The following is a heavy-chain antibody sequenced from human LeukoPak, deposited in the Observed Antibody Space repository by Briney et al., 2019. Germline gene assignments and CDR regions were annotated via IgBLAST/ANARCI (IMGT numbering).Heavy chain of an antibody. CDR2: SKSQTDGGTT. CDR1: GFTFSTYA. Sequence: PGGSVRLSCAAPGFTFSTYAMSWVRQAPGKVLEWIGRSKSQTDGGTTDYAAPVKGRFTISRDDSKNTVYLQMNSLKTEDTAVYYCSTLCYVGGYWGQGTLVSVST. D-gene: IGHD2-8*01. CDR3: STLCYVGGY. J-gene: IGHJ4*02. V-gene: IGHV3-15*01.